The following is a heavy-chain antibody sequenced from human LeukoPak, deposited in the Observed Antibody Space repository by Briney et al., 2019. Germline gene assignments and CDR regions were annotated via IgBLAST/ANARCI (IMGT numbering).Heavy chain of an antibody. Sequence: SQTLSLTCAISGDSVSSNSAAWNWIGQSPSRGLEWLGRTYYRSKLYKDYAVCVKSRITINADKSKNQLSLHLNTVNPDDTVLYSCARGGSRYSSTWGSFDSWG. J-gene: IGHJ4*01. CDR3: ARGGSRYSSTWGSFDS. V-gene: IGHV6-1*01. D-gene: IGHD6-13*01. CDR1: GDSVSSNSAA. CDR2: TYYRSKLYK.